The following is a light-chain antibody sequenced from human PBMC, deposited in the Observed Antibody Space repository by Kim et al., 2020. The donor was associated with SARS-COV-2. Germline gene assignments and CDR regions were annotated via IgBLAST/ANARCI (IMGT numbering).Light chain of an antibody. Sequence: PGDTATLSCRASQSIASSYFAWYQHKPGQAPRLLISGASTRATGIPDRFSGSGSGTDFTLIIGSLQPEDFAVYYCQKYGGSLVFGGGTKVDI. CDR3: QKYGGSLV. CDR1: QSIASSY. V-gene: IGKV3-20*01. CDR2: GAS. J-gene: IGKJ4*01.